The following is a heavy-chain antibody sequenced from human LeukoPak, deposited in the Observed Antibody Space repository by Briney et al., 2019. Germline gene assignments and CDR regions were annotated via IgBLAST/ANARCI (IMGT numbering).Heavy chain of an antibody. CDR3: ARSPGIAVAGDP. V-gene: IGHV1-18*01. Sequence: GGSLRLSCAASGFTFTSYGISWVRQAPGQGLEWMGWISAYNGNTNYAQKLQGRVTMTTDTSTSTAYMELRSLRSDDTAVYYCARSPGIAVAGDPWGQGTLVTVSS. CDR2: ISAYNGNT. J-gene: IGHJ5*02. D-gene: IGHD6-19*01. CDR1: GFTFTSYG.